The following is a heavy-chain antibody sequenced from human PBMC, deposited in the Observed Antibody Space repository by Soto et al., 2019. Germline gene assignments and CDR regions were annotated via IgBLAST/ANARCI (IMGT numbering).Heavy chain of an antibody. CDR2: FYGDDTT. Sequence: GGSLRLSCAASGFSVRDNYMIWVRQAPGKGLQWVSVFYGDDTTHNADSVKGRFTISRDTSKNTLFLEMNSLRAEDTAVYYCARGHSYGKFDYWGQGTLVTVSS. CDR1: GFSVRDNY. CDR3: ARGHSYGKFDY. J-gene: IGHJ4*02. V-gene: IGHV3-66*01. D-gene: IGHD5-18*01.